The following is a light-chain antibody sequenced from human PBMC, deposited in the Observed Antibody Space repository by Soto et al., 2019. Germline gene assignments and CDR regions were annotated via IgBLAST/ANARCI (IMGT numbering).Light chain of an antibody. CDR1: ISDVGCYNF. V-gene: IGLV2-14*01. Sequence: QSALTQPASVSGSPEESITVSCFGTISDVGCYNFVSWYRQYPGEAPRLLIYEVHNRPSGVSSRFSGSKSGNTASLTISGLQAADEADYYCASYLTTSPLEVFGTGTKVTVL. J-gene: IGLJ1*01. CDR3: ASYLTTSPLEV. CDR2: EVH.